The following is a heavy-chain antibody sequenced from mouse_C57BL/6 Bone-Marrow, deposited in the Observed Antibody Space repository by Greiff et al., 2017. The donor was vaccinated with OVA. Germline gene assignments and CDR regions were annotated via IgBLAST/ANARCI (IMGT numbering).Heavy chain of an antibody. J-gene: IGHJ2*01. V-gene: IGHV3-6*01. CDR2: ISYDGSN. CDR3: ARRRWLLLFDY. Sequence: DVKLQESGPGLVKPSQSLSLTCSVTGYSITSGYYWNWIRQFPGNKLEWMGYISYDGSNNYNPSLKNRISITRDTSKNQFFLKLNSVTTEDTATYYCARRRWLLLFDYWGQGTTLTVSS. D-gene: IGHD2-3*01. CDR1: GYSITSGYY.